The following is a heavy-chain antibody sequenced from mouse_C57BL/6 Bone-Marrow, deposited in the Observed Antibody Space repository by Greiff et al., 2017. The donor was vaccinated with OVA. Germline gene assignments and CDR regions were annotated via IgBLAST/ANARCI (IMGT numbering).Heavy chain of an antibody. V-gene: IGHV1-81*01. CDR3: ARQVPYYGNRAWFAY. J-gene: IGHJ3*01. CDR1: GYTFTSYG. Sequence: QVQLQQSGAELARPGASVKLSCKASGYTFTSYGISWVKQRTGQGLEWIGEIYPRSGNTYYNEKFKGKATLTADKSSSTAYMELRSLTSEDSAVYFCARQVPYYGNRAWFAYWGQGTLVTVSA. CDR2: IYPRSGNT. D-gene: IGHD2-10*01.